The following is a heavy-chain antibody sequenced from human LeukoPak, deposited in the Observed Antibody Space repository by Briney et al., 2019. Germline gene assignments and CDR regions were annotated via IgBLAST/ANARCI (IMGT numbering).Heavy chain of an antibody. V-gene: IGHV3-30*02. Sequence: GGSLKLSCAASGYTFSSYGMHWVRQAPGKGLEWVAFIRFDGTIKDYADSVKGRFTISRDNSKNTLYLQMSSLRAEDTAVYYCARVLTGSWDWFDPWGQGTLVTVSS. CDR2: IRFDGTIK. J-gene: IGHJ5*02. CDR1: GYTFSSYG. D-gene: IGHD2-8*02. CDR3: ARVLTGSWDWFDP.